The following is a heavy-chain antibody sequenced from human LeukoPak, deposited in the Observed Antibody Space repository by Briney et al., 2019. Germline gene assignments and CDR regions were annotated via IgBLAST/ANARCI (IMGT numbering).Heavy chain of an antibody. CDR1: GFTFSSYG. Sequence: GGSLRLSCAASGFTFSSYGMHWVRQAPGKGLEWVAVIWYDGSNKYYADSVKGRFTISRDNSKNTLYLQMNSLRAEDTAVYYCARSHVDTGYYFDYWGQGTLVTVSS. CDR2: IWYDGSNK. CDR3: ARSHVDTGYYFDY. J-gene: IGHJ4*02. D-gene: IGHD5-18*01. V-gene: IGHV3-30*19.